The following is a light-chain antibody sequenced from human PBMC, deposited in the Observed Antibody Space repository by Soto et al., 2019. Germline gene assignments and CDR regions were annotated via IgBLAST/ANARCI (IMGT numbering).Light chain of an antibody. CDR3: CSYAGSYTFVV. Sequence: QSALTQPRSVSGSPGQSVTISCTGTSSDVGGYDYVSWYQKHPGKAPKLIIYDVTQRPSGVPDRFSGSKSGNTASLTISGLQAEDEADYYCCSYAGSYTFVVFGGGTKLTVL. CDR2: DVT. J-gene: IGLJ2*01. CDR1: SSDVGGYDY. V-gene: IGLV2-11*01.